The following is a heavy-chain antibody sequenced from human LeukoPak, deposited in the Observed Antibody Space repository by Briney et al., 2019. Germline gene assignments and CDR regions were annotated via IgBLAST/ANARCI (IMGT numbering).Heavy chain of an antibody. J-gene: IGHJ4*02. CDR1: GFTFSNAW. CDR3: STADGN. CDR2: IKSQIDGGTT. V-gene: IGHV3-15*01. Sequence: TTGGSLRLSCAASGFTFSNAWMSGVRQAPGKGLEWVGRIKSQIDGGTTDHAAPVKGRFTISRDDSKNMLFLQMNSLKTEDTAVYYCSTADGNWGQGTLVTVSS.